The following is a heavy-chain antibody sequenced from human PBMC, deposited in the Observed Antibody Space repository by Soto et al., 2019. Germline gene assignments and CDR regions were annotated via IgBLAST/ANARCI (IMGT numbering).Heavy chain of an antibody. CDR2: IYYSGST. V-gene: IGHV4-59*01. CDR3: ASIGYSYGFDD. J-gene: IGHJ4*02. D-gene: IGHD5-18*01. Sequence: PSETLSLTCTVSGGSISSYYWSWIRQPPGKGLEWIGYIYYSGSTNYNPSLKSRVTISVDTSKNQFSLKLSSVTAADTAVYYCASIGYSYGFDDWGQGTLVTVSS. CDR1: GGSISSYY.